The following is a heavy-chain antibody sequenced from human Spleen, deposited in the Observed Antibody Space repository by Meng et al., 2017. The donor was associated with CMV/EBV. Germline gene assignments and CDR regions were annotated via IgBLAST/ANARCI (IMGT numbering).Heavy chain of an antibody. CDR2: IYWDDDK. Sequence: QIPLKEAGPTLVKPTQTITLTCPFSGFSLSTSGVGVGWIRQPPGKALEWLALIYWDDDKRYSPSLKIRLTITKDTSKNQVVLTMTNMDPVDPATYYCAHRRHSSSWYWFDPWGQGTLVTVSS. J-gene: IGHJ5*02. V-gene: IGHV2-5*02. D-gene: IGHD6-13*01. CDR3: AHRRHSSSWYWFDP. CDR1: GFSLSTSGVG.